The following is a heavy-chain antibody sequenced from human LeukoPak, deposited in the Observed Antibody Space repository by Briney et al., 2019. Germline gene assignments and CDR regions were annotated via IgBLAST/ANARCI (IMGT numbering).Heavy chain of an antibody. J-gene: IGHJ3*02. D-gene: IGHD3-10*01. V-gene: IGHV3-74*01. CDR2: INRDGSST. Sequence: GGSLRLSCAASGIIFSNYWMHWVRQAPGKGLVWVSRINRDGSSTSYADSVKGRFTISRDNAKNSLYLQMNSLRAEDTAVYYCASYGSGSYSTHDAFDIWGQGTMVTVSS. CDR3: ASYGSGSYSTHDAFDI. CDR1: GIIFSNYW.